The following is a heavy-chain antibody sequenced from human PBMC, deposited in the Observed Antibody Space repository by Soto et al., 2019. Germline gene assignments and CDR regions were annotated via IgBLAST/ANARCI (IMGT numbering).Heavy chain of an antibody. CDR3: AKDRPLAVLGGGFDY. J-gene: IGHJ4*02. CDR1: GFTFSSYG. V-gene: IGHV3-30*18. D-gene: IGHD3-16*01. CDR2: ISYDGSNK. Sequence: GGSLRLSCAASGFTFSSYGMHWVRQAPGKGLEWVAVISYDGSNKYYADSVKGRFTISRDNSKNTLYLQMNSLRAEDTAVYYCAKDRPLAVLGGGFDYWGQGTLVTV.